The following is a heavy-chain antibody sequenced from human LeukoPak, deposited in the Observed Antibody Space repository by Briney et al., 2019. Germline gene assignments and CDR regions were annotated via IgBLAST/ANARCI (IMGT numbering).Heavy chain of an antibody. CDR1: GFTFSSYA. J-gene: IGHJ4*02. CDR3: AKGDKPVIAMVKFDY. CDR2: ISGSGTKT. D-gene: IGHD5-18*01. V-gene: IGHV3-23*01. Sequence: GGSLRLSCAASGFTFSSYAMNWVRQATGKGLEWVSGISGSGTKTYYADYVKGRFTISRDNSKNTLYMQMNSLRAEDTAVYYCAKGDKPVIAMVKFDYWGQGTLVTVSS.